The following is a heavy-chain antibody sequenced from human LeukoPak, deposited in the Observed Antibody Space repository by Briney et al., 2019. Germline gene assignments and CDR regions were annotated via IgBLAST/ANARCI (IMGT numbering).Heavy chain of an antibody. D-gene: IGHD5/OR15-5a*01. CDR1: GFTFTNYW. V-gene: IGHV3-7*01. CDR3: ARDVSVSGMDV. J-gene: IGHJ6*02. Sequence: PGGSLRLSCAASGFTFTNYWMSWVRQAPGKGLEWVANIKTDGSEKYYVDSVKGRFTISRDNPKNSLYLQMNSLRAEDTAIYYCARDVSVSGMDVWGQGTTVTDSS. CDR2: IKTDGSEK.